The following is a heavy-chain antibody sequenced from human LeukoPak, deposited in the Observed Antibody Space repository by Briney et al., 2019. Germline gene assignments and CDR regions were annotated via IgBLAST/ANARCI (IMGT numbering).Heavy chain of an antibody. V-gene: IGHV3-30*02. CDR3: AKDLRYGSDFDY. Sequence: PGGSLRLSCAASGFTFSNYDMHWVRQAPGKGLEWVAFIRYDGTNKYYADSVKGRFTISRGNSKNTLYLQMNSLRAEDTAVYYCAKDLRYGSDFDYWGQGTLVTVSS. CDR1: GFTFSNYD. J-gene: IGHJ4*02. D-gene: IGHD3-10*01. CDR2: IRYDGTNK.